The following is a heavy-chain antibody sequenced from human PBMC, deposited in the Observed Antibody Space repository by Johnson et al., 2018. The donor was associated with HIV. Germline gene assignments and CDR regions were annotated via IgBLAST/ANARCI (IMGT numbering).Heavy chain of an antibody. CDR2: IYSGGST. V-gene: IGHV3-66*01. CDR1: GFIVGTKY. Sequence: VQLVESGGGVVQTGRSLRLSCAASGFIVGTKYMSWVRQAPGKGLEWVSVIYSGGSTYYADSVKGRFTISRDNSKNTVYLQMNSLRVEDTAVYYCARDRGLDAFDIWGQGTMVSVSS. D-gene: IGHD3-10*01. CDR3: ARDRGLDAFDI. J-gene: IGHJ3*02.